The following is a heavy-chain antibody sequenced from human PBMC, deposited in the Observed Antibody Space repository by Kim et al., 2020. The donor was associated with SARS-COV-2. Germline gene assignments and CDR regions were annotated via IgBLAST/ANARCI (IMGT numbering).Heavy chain of an antibody. D-gene: IGHD4-17*01. J-gene: IGHJ4*01. CDR1: GGTFSRYA. V-gene: IGHV1-69*13. CDR2: INPNFGKP. Sequence: SVKVSCKASGGTFSRYAISWVRQAPGQGLEWMGWINPNFGKPNYAQKFKGRVTFTSDDSTSTAYMEMSSLRPEDTAVYYCARAISVTTPAYYFDY. CDR3: ARAISVTTPAYYFDY.